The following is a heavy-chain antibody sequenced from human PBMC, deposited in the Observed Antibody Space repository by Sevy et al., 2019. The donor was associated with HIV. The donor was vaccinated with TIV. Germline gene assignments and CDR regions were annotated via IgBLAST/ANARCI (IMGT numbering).Heavy chain of an antibody. D-gene: IGHD3-16*02. CDR2: FVPEDGEI. Sequence: ASVKVSCKVPRYTLSEVSMHWVRQAPGKGLEWMGGFVPEDGEIVDAQKFQGRVTVAEDTLTDTAYLEVTNLRSEDTATYFCVIGDTPRLTGSGTRLKDQSQNYFEFWGQGTLVTVSS. CDR3: VIGDTPRLTGSGTRLKDQSQNYFEF. V-gene: IGHV1-24*01. J-gene: IGHJ4*02. CDR1: RYTLSEVS.